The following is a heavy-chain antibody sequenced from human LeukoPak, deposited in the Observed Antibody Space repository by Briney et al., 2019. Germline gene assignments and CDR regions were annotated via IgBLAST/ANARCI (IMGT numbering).Heavy chain of an antibody. Sequence: GASVKVSCKASGYTFTSYYMHWVRQAPGQGLEWMGIINLSGGSTSYAQKFQGRVTMTRDTSTSTVYMELSSLRSEDTAVYYCARDLRWRSASYYYYYGMDVWDQGTTVTVSS. J-gene: IGHJ6*02. CDR1: GYTFTSYY. D-gene: IGHD4-23*01. CDR2: INLSGGST. CDR3: ARDLRWRSASYYYYYGMDV. V-gene: IGHV1-46*01.